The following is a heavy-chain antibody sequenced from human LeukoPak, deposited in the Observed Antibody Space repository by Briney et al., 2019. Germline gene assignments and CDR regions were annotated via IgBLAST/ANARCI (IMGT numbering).Heavy chain of an antibody. V-gene: IGHV3-30*03. J-gene: IGHJ3*02. CDR2: ISYDGSNK. Sequence: GGSLRLSCAASGFTFSSFGVHWVRQAPGKGLEWVAVISYDGSNKYYADSVKGRFTISRDNSKNTLYLQMNSLRAEDTAVYYCASCSRYSSSWHDIWGQGTMVTVS. CDR3: ASCSRYSSSWHDI. D-gene: IGHD6-13*01. CDR1: GFTFSSFG.